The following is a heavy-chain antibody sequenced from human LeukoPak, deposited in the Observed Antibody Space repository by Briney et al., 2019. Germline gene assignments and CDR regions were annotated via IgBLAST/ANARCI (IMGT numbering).Heavy chain of an antibody. D-gene: IGHD3-22*01. CDR3: ARVPLSDSSGHYYPH. CDR2: ISAYNGNT. V-gene: IGHV1-18*01. Sequence: GASVKVSCKASGYTFTSYGINWVRQAPGQGLEWMGWISAYNGNTNYAQKFQGRVSITRDTSASTAYMELSSLGSEDTAVYYCARVPLSDSSGHYYPHWGQGTLVTVSS. J-gene: IGHJ1*01. CDR1: GYTFTSYG.